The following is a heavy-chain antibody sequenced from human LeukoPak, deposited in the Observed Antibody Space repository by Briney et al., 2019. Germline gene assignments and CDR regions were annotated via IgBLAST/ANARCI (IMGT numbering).Heavy chain of an antibody. Sequence: SETLSLTCTVSGGSISSYYWSWIRQPPGKGLEWIGYIYYSGSTNYNPSLKSRVTISVDTSKNQFSLKLSSVAAADTAVYYCAREGTGYYYDSSGYYNYYYMDVWGKGTTVTISS. CDR3: AREGTGYYYDSSGYYNYYYMDV. CDR1: GGSISSYY. V-gene: IGHV4-59*12. D-gene: IGHD3-22*01. J-gene: IGHJ6*03. CDR2: IYYSGST.